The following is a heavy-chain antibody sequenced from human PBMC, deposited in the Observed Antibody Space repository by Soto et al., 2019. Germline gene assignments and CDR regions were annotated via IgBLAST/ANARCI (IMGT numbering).Heavy chain of an antibody. CDR3: ARSSVRSWSY. CDR2: ITHSGST. V-gene: IGHV4-34*01. CDR1: GGSFSGYY. J-gene: IGHJ4*02. D-gene: IGHD3-10*02. Sequence: SETLSLTCAVYGGSFSGYYWTWIRQPPGKGLEWIGEITHSGSTNYNPSLKSRVTISVDTSKNQFSLNLNSVTAADTAVYYCARSSVRSWSYWGQGTLVTAPQ.